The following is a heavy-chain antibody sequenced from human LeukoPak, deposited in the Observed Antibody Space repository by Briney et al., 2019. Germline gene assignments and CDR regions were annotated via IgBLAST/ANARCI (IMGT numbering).Heavy chain of an antibody. Sequence: SETLSLTCTVSGGSMSSSSYYWGWIRQPPGKGLEWIGSIYYSGSTYYNPSLKSRVTISVDTSKNQFSLKLSSVTAADTAVYYCARGPPYDILTGQTFDYWGQGTLVTVSS. CDR2: IYYSGST. CDR3: ARGPPYDILTGQTFDY. J-gene: IGHJ4*02. D-gene: IGHD3-9*01. V-gene: IGHV4-39*07. CDR1: GGSMSSSSYY.